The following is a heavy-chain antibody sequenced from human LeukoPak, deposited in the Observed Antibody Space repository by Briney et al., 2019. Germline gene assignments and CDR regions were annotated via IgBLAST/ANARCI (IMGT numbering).Heavy chain of an antibody. CDR3: ARGTMTTVTYYFDY. D-gene: IGHD4-17*01. CDR1: GFTFGNAW. V-gene: IGHV4-34*01. CDR2: INHSGST. Sequence: PGGSLRLSCAASGFTFGNAWMSWVRQPPGKGLEWIGEINHSGSTNYNPSLKSRVTISVDTSKNQFSLKLSSVTAADTAVYYCARGTMTTVTYYFDYWGQGTLVTVSS. J-gene: IGHJ4*02.